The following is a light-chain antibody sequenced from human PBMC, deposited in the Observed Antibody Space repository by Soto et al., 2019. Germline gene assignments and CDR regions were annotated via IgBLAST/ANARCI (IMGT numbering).Light chain of an antibody. CDR3: QQVNSFPLT. CDR2: SAS. V-gene: IGKV1-12*01. CDR1: QGISRW. J-gene: IGKJ3*01. Sequence: DIQMTQLPSSMSASVGDRVTITCRASQGISRWLAWYHQKPGKAPNLLSYSASTLHSGVPSRFSGSGSGTDFTLTISSLQPEDFGTDYCQQVNSFPLTFGPGTKVDMK.